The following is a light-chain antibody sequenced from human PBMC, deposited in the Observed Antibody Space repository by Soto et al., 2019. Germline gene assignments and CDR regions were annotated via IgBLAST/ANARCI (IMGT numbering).Light chain of an antibody. CDR2: DVT. Sequence: QSALTQPASVSGSPGQSITISCTGTSSDIGSYNSVSWHQQHPGQAPKLMIYDVTNRASGIPDSFSASRSGNTASMTISQLQAGAEADYDCSSYRSSSTYVFGTGTKLTVL. J-gene: IGLJ1*01. CDR1: SSDIGSYNS. CDR3: SSYRSSSTYV. V-gene: IGLV2-14*01.